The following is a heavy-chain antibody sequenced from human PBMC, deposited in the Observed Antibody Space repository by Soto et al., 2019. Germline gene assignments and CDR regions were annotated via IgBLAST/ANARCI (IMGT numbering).Heavy chain of an antibody. Sequence: SETLSLTCTVSGGSISSYYWSWIRQPPGKGLEWIGYIYYSGSTNYNPSLKSRVTISVDTSKNQFSLKLSSVTAAGTAVYYCARGYYDDSSGYLDYWGQGTLVTVSS. J-gene: IGHJ4*02. D-gene: IGHD3-22*01. CDR2: IYYSGST. CDR3: ARGYYDDSSGYLDY. V-gene: IGHV4-59*01. CDR1: GGSISSYY.